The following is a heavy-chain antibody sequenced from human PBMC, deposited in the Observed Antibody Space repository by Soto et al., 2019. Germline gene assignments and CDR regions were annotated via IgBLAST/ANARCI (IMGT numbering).Heavy chain of an antibody. V-gene: IGHV4-39*01. J-gene: IGHJ5*02. CDR3: AGQTFTIAAASYGRSNWFDP. CDR1: GGSIPSSSHF. CDR2: IYFTGNT. D-gene: IGHD6-25*01. Sequence: PSETLSLTCSASGGSIPSSSHFWGWGRQPPGKGLEWIGTIYFTGNTYSTPSLKSRLTMSIDTSKNEFSLRLNSVTAADTAVYYCAGQTFTIAAASYGRSNWFDPWGPGTLVTVSS.